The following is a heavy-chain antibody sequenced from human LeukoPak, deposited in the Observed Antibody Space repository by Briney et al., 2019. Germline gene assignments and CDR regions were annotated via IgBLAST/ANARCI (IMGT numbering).Heavy chain of an antibody. Sequence: GGSLRLSCAASGFTVSSNYMSWVSQAPGKGLEWVSVIYSGGSTYYADSVKGRFTISRDNSKNTLYLQMNSLRAEDTAVYYCARSGWAKYYFDYWGQGTLVTVSS. CDR2: IYSGGST. D-gene: IGHD3-10*01. CDR1: GFTVSSNY. V-gene: IGHV3-53*01. J-gene: IGHJ4*02. CDR3: ARSGWAKYYFDY.